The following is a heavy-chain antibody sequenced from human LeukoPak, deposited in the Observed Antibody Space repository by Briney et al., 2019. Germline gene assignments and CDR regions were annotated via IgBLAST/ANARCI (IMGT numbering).Heavy chain of an antibody. CDR2: ISYDGSNK. Sequence: GGSLRLSCAASGFTFSSYAMHWVRQAPGKRLEWVAVISYDGSNKYYADSVKGRFTISRDNAKNSLYLQMNSLRAEDTAVYYCARDSVAGGGYFDYWGQGTLVTVSS. CDR1: GFTFSSYA. CDR3: ARDSVAGGGYFDY. D-gene: IGHD2-21*01. V-gene: IGHV3-30-3*01. J-gene: IGHJ4*02.